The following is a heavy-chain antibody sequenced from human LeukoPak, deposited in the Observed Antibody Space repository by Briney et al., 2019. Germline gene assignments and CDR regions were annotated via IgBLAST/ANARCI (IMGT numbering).Heavy chain of an antibody. J-gene: IGHJ5*02. CDR3: ARRPASVGGGFDP. Sequence: GESLKISCKGSGYSFTSYWIGWVRQMPGKGLEWMGIIYPGDSDTRYSPSFQGQVTISADKSISTAYLQWSSLGASDTAIYYCARRPASVGGGFDPWGQGTLVTVSS. CDR1: GYSFTSYW. D-gene: IGHD6-13*01. V-gene: IGHV5-51*01. CDR2: IYPGDSDT.